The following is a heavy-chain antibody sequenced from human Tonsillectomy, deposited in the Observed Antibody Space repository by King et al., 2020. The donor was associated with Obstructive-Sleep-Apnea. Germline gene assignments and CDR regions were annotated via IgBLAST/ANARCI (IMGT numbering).Heavy chain of an antibody. CDR3: ARGPPMVRGGIPDWCDP. J-gene: IGHJ5*02. CDR1: GVTISSGGYY. CDR2: IDYSGST. V-gene: IGHV4-31*03. D-gene: IGHD3-10*01. Sequence: QVQLQESGPGLVKPSQTLSLTCSVSGVTISSGGYYWSWIRQSPGKGLEWIGYIDYSGSTYYSPSLKSRASISVDLSQNQFSLRLSSVTAADTAVFYCARGPPMVRGGIPDWCDPWGQGTLVTVSS.